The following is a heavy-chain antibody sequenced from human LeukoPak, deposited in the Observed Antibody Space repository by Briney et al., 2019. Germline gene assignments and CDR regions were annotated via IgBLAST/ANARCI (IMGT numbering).Heavy chain of an antibody. J-gene: IGHJ4*02. CDR2: INHSGST. V-gene: IGHV4-34*01. CDR3: ARGTYSYGIDY. D-gene: IGHD5-18*01. CDR1: GGSFSGYY. Sequence: SETLSLTCAVYGGSFSGYYWSWLRQPPPKGLEWIGEINHSGSTNYNPSLTSRVTISVDTSKNQFSLKLRSVTAAETAVYYCARGTYSYGIDYWGQGTLVTVSS.